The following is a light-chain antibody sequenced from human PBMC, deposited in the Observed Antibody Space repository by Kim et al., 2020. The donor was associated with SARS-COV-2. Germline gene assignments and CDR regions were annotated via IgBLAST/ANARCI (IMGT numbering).Light chain of an antibody. J-gene: IGLJ3*02. CDR1: NIGSKS. CDR3: QVWDSSSDHWV. V-gene: IGLV3-21*04. Sequence: APEKTARITCRGNNIGSKSVHWYQQKPGQAPVLVIYYDSDRPSGIPERFSGSNSGNTATLTISRVEAGDEADYYCQVWDSSSDHWVFGGGTQLTVL. CDR2: YDS.